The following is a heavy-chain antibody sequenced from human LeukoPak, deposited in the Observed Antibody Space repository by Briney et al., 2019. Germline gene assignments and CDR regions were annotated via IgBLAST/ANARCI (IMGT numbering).Heavy chain of an antibody. CDR1: GGSFSGYY. Sequence: SETLSLTCAVYGGSFSGYYWSWLRQPPGKGLEWIGEINQSGSTNYNPSLKSRVTISVDTSKNQFSLKLSSVTAADTAVFYCASPRGYGNYYFDYWGQGTLVTVSS. D-gene: IGHD5-12*01. J-gene: IGHJ4*02. CDR2: INQSGST. CDR3: ASPRGYGNYYFDY. V-gene: IGHV4-34*01.